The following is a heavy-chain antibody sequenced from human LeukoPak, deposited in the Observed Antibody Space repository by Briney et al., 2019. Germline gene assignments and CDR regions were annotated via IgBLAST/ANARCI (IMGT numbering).Heavy chain of an antibody. V-gene: IGHV1-24*01. D-gene: IGHD3-22*01. CDR2: FDPEDGET. CDR1: GYTFTSYY. Sequence: ASVKVSCKASGYTFTSYYMHWVRQAPGKRLEWMGGFDPEDGETIYAQKFQGRVTMTEDTSTDTAYMELSSLRSEDTAVYYCATLVDYYDTHSSDYWGQGTLVTVSS. CDR3: ATLVDYYDTHSSDY. J-gene: IGHJ4*02.